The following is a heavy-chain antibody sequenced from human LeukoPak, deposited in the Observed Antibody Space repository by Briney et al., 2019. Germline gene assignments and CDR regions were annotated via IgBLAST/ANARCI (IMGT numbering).Heavy chain of an antibody. D-gene: IGHD3-22*01. Sequence: GGSLRLSCAASGFTFSSYVMHWVRQAPGKGLEWVAVIWYDGSNKYYADPVKGRFTISRDNSKNTLYLQMNSLRAEDTAVYYCARVEAGLDYDSSGYYYGMDVWGQGTTVTVSS. CDR1: GFTFSSYV. V-gene: IGHV3-33*01. J-gene: IGHJ6*02. CDR3: ARVEAGLDYDSSGYYYGMDV. CDR2: IWYDGSNK.